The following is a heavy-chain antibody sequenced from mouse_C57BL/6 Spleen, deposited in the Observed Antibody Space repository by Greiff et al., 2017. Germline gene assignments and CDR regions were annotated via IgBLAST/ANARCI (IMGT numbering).Heavy chain of an antibody. CDR2: IYPGDGDT. Sequence: QVQLQQSGPELVKPGASVKISCKASGYAFSSSWMNWVKQRPGKGLEWIGRIYPGDGDTNYNGKVKGKATLTADKSSSTAYMQRSSLTSEDSAVYFCAGGDYGSSYWYLMSGAQGPRSPSPQ. D-gene: IGHD1-1*01. V-gene: IGHV1-82*01. CDR1: GYAFSSSW. CDR3: AGGDYGSSYWYLMS. J-gene: IGHJ1*03.